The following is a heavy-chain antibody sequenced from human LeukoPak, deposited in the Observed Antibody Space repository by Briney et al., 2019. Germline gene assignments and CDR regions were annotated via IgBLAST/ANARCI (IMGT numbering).Heavy chain of an antibody. J-gene: IGHJ4*02. CDR1: GGSIRSYY. Sequence: KSSETLSLTCTVSGGSIRSYYWNWIRQPPGKGLEWIGYIYYSGNTNYNPSLKSRVTISVDTSKNQFSLELSSVTAADTAVYYCATDNSYGSGSYYTWGQGTLVTVSS. CDR2: IYYSGNT. V-gene: IGHV4-59*01. D-gene: IGHD3-10*01. CDR3: ATDNSYGSGSYYT.